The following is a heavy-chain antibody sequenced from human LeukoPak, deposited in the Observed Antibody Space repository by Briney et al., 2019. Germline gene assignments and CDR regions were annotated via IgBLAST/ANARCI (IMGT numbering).Heavy chain of an antibody. CDR3: ARHHYDSSGYYDDY. J-gene: IGHJ4*02. CDR1: GGSFSGYC. V-gene: IGHV4-34*01. CDR2: INNSGST. Sequence: SQTLSLTCAVYGGSFSGYCWSWIRQPPGKGLEWIGEINNSGSTNYNPYLKSGGTISVETSKNQFSLKLSSVTAADTAVYYCARHHYDSSGYYDDYWGQGTLVTVSS. D-gene: IGHD3-22*01.